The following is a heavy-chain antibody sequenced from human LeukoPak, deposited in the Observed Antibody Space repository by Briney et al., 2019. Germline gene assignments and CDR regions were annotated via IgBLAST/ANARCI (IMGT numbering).Heavy chain of an antibody. CDR3: ARDWIIRTREDCFDP. D-gene: IGHD1-20*01. V-gene: IGHV1-18*01. CDR1: GYTFTSSG. CDR2: VSGYNDDT. Sequence: ASVKVSCKSSGYTFTSSGISWVRQAPGQGVEWMGWVSGYNDDTNYAQKFQGRVTMTTDTSTNTAYMELRSLRSDDTAVYYCARDWIIRTREDCFDPWGQGTPVTVSS. J-gene: IGHJ5*02.